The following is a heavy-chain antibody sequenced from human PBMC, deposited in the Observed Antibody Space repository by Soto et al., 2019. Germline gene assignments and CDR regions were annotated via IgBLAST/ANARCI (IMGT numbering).Heavy chain of an antibody. J-gene: IGHJ4*02. CDR1: GFTFSSYG. D-gene: IGHD3-22*01. CDR3: ARDTDDSSGSYLDY. Sequence: QVQLVESGGGVVQPGGSLRLSCAASGFTFSSYGMHWVRQAPGKGLEWVAVIWYDGSNKYYADSVKGRFTISRDNSKNTLYLQMNSLRAEDTAVYYCARDTDDSSGSYLDYWGQGTLVTVSS. V-gene: IGHV3-33*01. CDR2: IWYDGSNK.